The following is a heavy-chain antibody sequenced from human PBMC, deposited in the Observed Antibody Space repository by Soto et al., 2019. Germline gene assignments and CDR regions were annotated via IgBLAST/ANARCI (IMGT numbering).Heavy chain of an antibody. CDR2: ISTYNGNT. V-gene: IGHV1-18*01. D-gene: IGHD4-17*01. J-gene: IGHJ4*02. Sequence: QAQLVQSGAEVKEPGASVKVSCKASGYSFTTSGITWVRQAPGQGLEWMGWISTYNGNTNDAQKLQDRVTLPTDTSTSTADMELRSLRSDDTAVYYCARRLYGDYDYWGQGTLVTVSS. CDR1: GYSFTTSG. CDR3: ARRLYGDYDY.